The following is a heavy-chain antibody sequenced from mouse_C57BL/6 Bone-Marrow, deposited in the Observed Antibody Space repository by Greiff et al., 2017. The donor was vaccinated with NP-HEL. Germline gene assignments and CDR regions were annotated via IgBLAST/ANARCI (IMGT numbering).Heavy chain of an antibody. CDR2: IHPNSGST. Sequence: QVQLQQSGAELVKPGASVKLSCKASGYTFTSYWMHWVKQRPGQGLEWIGMIHPNSGSTNYNEKFKSKATLTVDNSSSTAYMQLSSLTSEDSAVYYCARVLLPLMDYWGQGTSVTVSS. J-gene: IGHJ4*01. V-gene: IGHV1-64*01. D-gene: IGHD2-3*01. CDR1: GYTFTSYW. CDR3: ARVLLPLMDY.